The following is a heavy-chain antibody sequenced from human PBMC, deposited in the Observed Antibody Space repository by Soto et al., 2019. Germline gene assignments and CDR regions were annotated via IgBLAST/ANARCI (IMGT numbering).Heavy chain of an antibody. CDR3: AREMLVVVPAAIAYLWFHX. V-gene: IGHV4-38-2*02. CDR1: GYSISSVYY. CDR2: IYHSGST. J-gene: IGHJ5*02. D-gene: IGHD2-2*02. Sequence: SETLSLTCAVSGYSISSVYYWGWIRQPPGKGLEWIGSIYHSGSTYYTTSLKSRVTISVDTSNHQFSLKLSSVTAADTAVYYCAREMLVVVPAAIAYLWFHXWGQGTLVTVSX.